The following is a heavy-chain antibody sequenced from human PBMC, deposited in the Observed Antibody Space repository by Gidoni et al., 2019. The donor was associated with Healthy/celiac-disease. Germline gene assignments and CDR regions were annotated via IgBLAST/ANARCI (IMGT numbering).Heavy chain of an antibody. Sequence: QVQLVRSGASVKKPGASVKVSCEASGYAVTSYYLHWVRQAPGQGVEWMGIINPSGGSTSYAQKFQGRVTMTRDTSTSTVYMELRSLRSEDTAVYYCARDSIHDSSGYPSGWFDYWGQGTLVTVSS. CDR3: ARDSIHDSSGYPSGWFDY. V-gene: IGHV1-46*01. CDR2: INPSGGST. J-gene: IGHJ4*02. CDR1: GYAVTSYY. D-gene: IGHD3-22*01.